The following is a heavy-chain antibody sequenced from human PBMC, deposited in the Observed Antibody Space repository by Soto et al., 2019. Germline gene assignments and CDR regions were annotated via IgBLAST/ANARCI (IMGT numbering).Heavy chain of an antibody. Sequence: QVPLVQSGAEVKKPGASVKVSCKASGYTFTSYAMHWVRQAPGQRLEWMGWNNAGNGNTKYSQKFQGRVTITRDTSASTAYMELSSLRSEDTAVYYCAISWDYDFWSGLVPSRYGMDVWGQGTTVTVSS. CDR1: GYTFTSYA. CDR3: AISWDYDFWSGLVPSRYGMDV. J-gene: IGHJ6*02. D-gene: IGHD3-3*01. CDR2: NNAGNGNT. V-gene: IGHV1-3*01.